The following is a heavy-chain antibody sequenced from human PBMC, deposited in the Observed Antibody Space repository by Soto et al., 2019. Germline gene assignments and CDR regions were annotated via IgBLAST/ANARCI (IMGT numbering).Heavy chain of an antibody. V-gene: IGHV4-61*01. D-gene: IGHD5-18*01. CDR1: VASVTSGSYY. J-gene: IGHJ4*02. CDR3: ARISGYSYGLPPYFDY. CDR2: IYYSGST. Sequence: QLQESGPGLVKPSGTLSLTGPVSVASVTSGSYYGGWIRQPQGKGLEWIGYIYYSGSTNYNPSLKSRVTISVDTSKNQFSLKLSSVTAADTAVYYCARISGYSYGLPPYFDYWGQGTLVTVSS.